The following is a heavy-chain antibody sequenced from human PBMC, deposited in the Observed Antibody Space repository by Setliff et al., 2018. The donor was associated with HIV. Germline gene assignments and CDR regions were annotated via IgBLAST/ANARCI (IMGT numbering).Heavy chain of an antibody. D-gene: IGHD2-2*01. CDR1: GGTFSSYA. CDR3: AREGYCSSTSCYDNWFDP. Sequence: SVKVSCKASGGTFSSYAISWVRQAPGQGLEWMGGIIPMFGTANYAQKFQGRVTITADESTSTAYMELSSLRSEDTAVYYCAREGYCSSTSCYDNWFDPWGQGTLVTVSS. V-gene: IGHV1-69*13. CDR2: IIPMFGTA. J-gene: IGHJ5*02.